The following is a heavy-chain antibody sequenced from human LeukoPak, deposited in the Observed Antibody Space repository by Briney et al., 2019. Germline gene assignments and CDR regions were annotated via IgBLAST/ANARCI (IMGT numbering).Heavy chain of an antibody. CDR2: SNPNSGGT. V-gene: IGHV1-2*02. CDR1: GYTFTGYY. D-gene: IGHD6-13*01. CDR3: ARVSYSSSLPMDV. J-gene: IGHJ6*03. Sequence: ASVKVSCKASGYTFTGYYMHWVRQAPGQGLEWMGWSNPNSGGTNYAQKFQGRVTMTRDTSISTAYMELRRLGSDDTAVYYCARVSYSSSLPMDVSGTGTTVTVSS.